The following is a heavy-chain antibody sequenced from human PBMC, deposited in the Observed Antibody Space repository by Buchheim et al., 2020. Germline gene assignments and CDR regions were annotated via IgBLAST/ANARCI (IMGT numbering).Heavy chain of an antibody. J-gene: IGHJ4*02. CDR1: GFTVSRYW. CDR2: IDGDGSAA. D-gene: IGHD4-23*01. Sequence: EVQLVESGGGLVQPGQSLRLSCTASGFTVSRYWIHWVRQAPGKGLVWVSRIDGDGSAADYADSVTGRVTVSRDNAKNTAYLQLNSLRAEDTGVYYCARASNSRDYFDSWGQGTL. V-gene: IGHV3-74*01. CDR3: ARASNSRDYFDS.